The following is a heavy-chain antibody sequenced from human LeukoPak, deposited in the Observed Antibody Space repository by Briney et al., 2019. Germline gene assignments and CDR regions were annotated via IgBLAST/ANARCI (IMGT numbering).Heavy chain of an antibody. V-gene: IGHV1-2*02. CDR1: GYIFTGYY. D-gene: IGHD3-10*01. J-gene: IGHJ4*02. Sequence: ASVKVSCTASGYIFTGYYIHWLRQAPGQGLEYLGWINPNGGATKYTQKFQGRVTMTRDTSINTAYMELSSLRSEDTAVYYCARSSGSSPYYFDYWGQGTLVTVSS. CDR3: ARSSGSSPYYFDY. CDR2: INPNGGAT.